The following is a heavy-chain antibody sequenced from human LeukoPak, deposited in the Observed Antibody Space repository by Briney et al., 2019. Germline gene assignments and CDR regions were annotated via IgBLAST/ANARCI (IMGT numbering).Heavy chain of an antibody. CDR3: ARDLGTAGRPNDN. J-gene: IGHJ4*02. Sequence: SETLSLTCLVSGGSISTNNWWSWVRQSPGKGLEWTGEVYHSGNTNYNPSLKSRVIISVDKSKNQFSLKLTSVTAADTAVYFCARDLGTAGRPNDNWGQGILVTVSS. CDR1: GGSISTNNW. D-gene: IGHD2-21*02. CDR2: VYHSGNT. V-gene: IGHV4-4*02.